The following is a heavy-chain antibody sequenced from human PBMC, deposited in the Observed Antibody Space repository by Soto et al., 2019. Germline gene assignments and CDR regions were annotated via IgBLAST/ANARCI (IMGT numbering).Heavy chain of an antibody. V-gene: IGHV3-30-3*01. CDR1: GFSFSSYA. J-gene: IGHJ6*02. D-gene: IGHD6-13*01. Sequence: VGSVRLSCAASGFSFSSYALHWVRQAPGKGLEWVAVISSDGSFEYYADSVKGRFTISKDNSRNTLYLQMSTLRADDTAVYYCARGSSSSWYYGMDVWGQGTTVTVSS. CDR3: ARGSSSSWYYGMDV. CDR2: ISSDGSFE.